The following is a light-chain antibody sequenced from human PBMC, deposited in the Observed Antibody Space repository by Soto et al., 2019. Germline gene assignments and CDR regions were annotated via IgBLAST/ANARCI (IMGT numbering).Light chain of an antibody. Sequence: EIVMTQSPATLSVSPGERATLSCRASQSVSSNLAWYQQKPGQAPRLLIYGASTRATGIPARFSGSGSETAFPLTVSGQYTEDFAVYFWQQYKNSPPWTFG. CDR3: QQYKNSPPWT. V-gene: IGKV3-15*01. CDR2: GAS. CDR1: QSVSSN. J-gene: IGKJ1*01.